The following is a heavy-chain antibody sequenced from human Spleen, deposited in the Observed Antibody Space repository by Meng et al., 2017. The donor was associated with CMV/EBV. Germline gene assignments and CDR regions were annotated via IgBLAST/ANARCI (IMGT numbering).Heavy chain of an antibody. CDR1: GFTFDDYA. CDR2: ISWNSGSI. Sequence: SLKISCAASGFTFDDYAMHWVRQAPGKGLEWVSGISWNSGSIGYADSVKGRFTISRDNAKNSLYLQMNSLRAEDTAVYYCARAGDIVVVPAAIYGPPYGMDVWGQGTTVTVSS. CDR3: ARAGDIVVVPAAIYGPPYGMDV. V-gene: IGHV3-9*01. J-gene: IGHJ6*02. D-gene: IGHD2-2*01.